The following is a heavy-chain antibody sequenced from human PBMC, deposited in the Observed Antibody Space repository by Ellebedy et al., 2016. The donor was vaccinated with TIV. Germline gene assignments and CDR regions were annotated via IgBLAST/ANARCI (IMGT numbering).Heavy chain of an antibody. CDR1: GFKFDDYA. CDR2: ISWNSGSK. J-gene: IGHJ4*02. CDR3: AKGIGSGRYSEFDH. V-gene: IGHV3-9*01. D-gene: IGHD3-10*01. Sequence: SLKISXVASGFKFDDYAMHWVRQAPGKGLEWVSAISWNSGSKGYAESVKGRFTISRDNDKNSLFLQMDSMRGDDTAFYYCAKGIGSGRYSEFDHWGQGTLVTVSS.